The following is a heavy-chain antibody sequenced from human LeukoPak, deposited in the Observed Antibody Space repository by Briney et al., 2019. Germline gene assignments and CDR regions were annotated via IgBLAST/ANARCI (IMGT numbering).Heavy chain of an antibody. CDR1: GFTFSRYD. CDR3: ARGRLGVSGHVDY. CDR2: IGTGGDT. J-gene: IGHJ4*02. V-gene: IGHV3-13*01. Sequence: GGSLRLSCAASGFTFSRYDMHWVRQPIGKGLEWVSAIGTGGDTYYLDSVKGRFTISRDNSKNTLYLQMNSLRAEDTAVYYCARGRLGVSGHVDYWGQGTLVTVSS. D-gene: IGHD5-12*01.